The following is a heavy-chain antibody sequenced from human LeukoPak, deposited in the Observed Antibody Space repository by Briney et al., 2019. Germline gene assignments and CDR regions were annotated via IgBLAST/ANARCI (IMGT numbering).Heavy chain of an antibody. Sequence: PSETLSLTCAVYGGSFSGYYWGWIRQPPGKGLEWIGEINHSGSTNYNPSLKSRVTISVDTSKNQFPLKLSSVTAADTAVYYCARLGPYVVVIAASKYYFDYWGQGTLVTVSS. CDR2: INHSGST. V-gene: IGHV4-34*01. D-gene: IGHD2-21*01. CDR1: GGSFSGYY. CDR3: ARLGPYVVVIAASKYYFDY. J-gene: IGHJ4*02.